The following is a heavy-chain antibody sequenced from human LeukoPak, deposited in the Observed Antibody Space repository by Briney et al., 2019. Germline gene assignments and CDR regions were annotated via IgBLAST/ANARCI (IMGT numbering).Heavy chain of an antibody. Sequence: SETLSLTCTVSGGSISSYYWSWIRQPPGKGLEWIGEINHSGSTNYNPSLKSRVTISVDTSKNQFSLKLSSVTAADTAVYYCARVTYYDILTGHLKAFDIWGQGTMVTVSS. V-gene: IGHV4-34*01. D-gene: IGHD3-9*01. J-gene: IGHJ3*02. CDR3: ARVTYYDILTGHLKAFDI. CDR1: GGSISSYY. CDR2: INHSGST.